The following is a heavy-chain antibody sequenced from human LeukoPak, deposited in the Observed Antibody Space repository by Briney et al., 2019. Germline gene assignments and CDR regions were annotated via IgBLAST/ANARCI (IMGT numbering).Heavy chain of an antibody. J-gene: IGHJ5*02. V-gene: IGHV5-51*01. CDR3: ATTTLFDSSGYFFRT. Sequence: GESLKISCKGSGYSFTSYWIGWVRQMPGKGLEWMGIIYPGDSDTRYSPSFQGQVTISADKSIITAYLQWSSLKASDTAMFYCATTTLFDSSGYFFRTWGQGTLITVSS. CDR2: IYPGDSDT. D-gene: IGHD3-22*01. CDR1: GYSFTSYW.